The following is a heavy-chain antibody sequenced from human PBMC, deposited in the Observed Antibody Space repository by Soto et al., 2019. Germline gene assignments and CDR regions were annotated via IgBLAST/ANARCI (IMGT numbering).Heavy chain of an antibody. CDR3: TRGPSGNKVDY. CDR1: GDSISDVNYY. Sequence: QVQLQGSGPRLVKPSQTLSLTCTVSGDSISDVNYYWSWIRQSPDNGLEWIGHIYDGGTTYINPSNKRILKVSIDTSKYQVALQLTSISAADTAVYYCTRGPSGNKVDYWGQGTLVTVSS. V-gene: IGHV4-30-4*01. D-gene: IGHD1-1*01. J-gene: IGHJ4*02. CDR2: IYDGGTT.